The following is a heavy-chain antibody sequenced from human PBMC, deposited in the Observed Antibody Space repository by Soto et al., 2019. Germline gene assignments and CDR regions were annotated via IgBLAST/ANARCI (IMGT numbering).Heavy chain of an antibody. V-gene: IGHV4-30-2*01. J-gene: IGHJ6*02. CDR2: IYHSGST. CDR1: GGSISSGGYS. CDR3: ARGPHYGYYYYGMDV. Sequence: QLQLQESGSGLVKPSQTLSITCAVSGGSISSGGYSWSWIRQPPGKGLEWIGYIYHSGSTYYNPSLKSRGTITGDRSKNQVSLKLSSVTAAGTAVYYCARGPHYGYYYYGMDVWGQGTTVTVSS. D-gene: IGHD4-17*01.